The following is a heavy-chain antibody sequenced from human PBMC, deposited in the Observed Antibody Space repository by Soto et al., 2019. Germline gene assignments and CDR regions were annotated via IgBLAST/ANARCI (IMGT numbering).Heavy chain of an antibody. CDR2: ISAYNGNT. J-gene: IGHJ4*02. D-gene: IGHD2-15*01. Sequence: QVQLVQSGAEVKKPGASVKVSCKASGYTFTSYGISWVRQAPGQGLEWMGWISAYNGNTNYAQKLQGRVTMTTDTPKSTAYMELRSLRSDDTAVYYCARDRRRLGYCSGGSCSPIDYWGQGTLVTVSS. CDR1: GYTFTSYG. CDR3: ARDRRRLGYCSGGSCSPIDY. V-gene: IGHV1-18*01.